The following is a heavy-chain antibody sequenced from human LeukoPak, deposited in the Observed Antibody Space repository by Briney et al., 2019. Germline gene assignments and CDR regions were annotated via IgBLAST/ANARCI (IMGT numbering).Heavy chain of an antibody. V-gene: IGHV3-48*04. CDR2: ISSSGSTI. CDR3: AREAVGARRDFDF. CDR1: GFTFSSYN. J-gene: IGHJ4*02. Sequence: GGSLRLSCAASGFTFSSYNMNWVRQAPGKGLEWVSSISSSGSTIYYADSVKGRFTISRDNAQNSLFLQMNNLRAEDMAVYYCAREAVGARRDFDFWGQGTLVTVSS. D-gene: IGHD1-26*01.